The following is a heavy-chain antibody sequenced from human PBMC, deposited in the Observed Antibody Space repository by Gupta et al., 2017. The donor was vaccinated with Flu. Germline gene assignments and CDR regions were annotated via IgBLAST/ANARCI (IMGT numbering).Heavy chain of an antibody. D-gene: IGHD5-12*01. CDR1: GFIFSNYA. V-gene: IGHV3-64*01. CDR2: IISNGGST. CDR3: ARRAHIGYGDI. J-gene: IGHJ1*01. Sequence: EVQLVESGGGLVQPGGSLRLSCAASGFIFSNYAMNWVRQAPGKGLEYVSEIISNGGSTYYTNSVKGRFTVSRDNSKNALYLQMGSLTAEDTAVYYCARRAHIGYGDIWGQGTRGIVSS.